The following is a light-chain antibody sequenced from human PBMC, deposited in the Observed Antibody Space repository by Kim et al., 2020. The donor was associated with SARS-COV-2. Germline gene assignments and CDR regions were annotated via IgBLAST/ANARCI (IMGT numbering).Light chain of an antibody. J-gene: IGKJ5*01. CDR1: RSFTVRH. Sequence: ASLSCRTSRSFTVRHLAWYQQTAGQAPRLLIYGASNRATGVPDRFSGSGSETDFTLTISRLEPEDFAVYFCQQYGSSPLVTFGQGTRLEIK. CDR2: GAS. CDR3: QQYGSSPLVT. V-gene: IGKV3-20*01.